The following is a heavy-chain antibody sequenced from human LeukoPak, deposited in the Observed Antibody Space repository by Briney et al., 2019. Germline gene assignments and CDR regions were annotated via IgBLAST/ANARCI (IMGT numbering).Heavy chain of an antibody. CDR3: ARDRSGYDHLDY. D-gene: IGHD5-12*01. CDR2: IYNSGIT. CDR1: GGSISSGDYY. V-gene: IGHV4-30-4*01. J-gene: IGHJ4*02. Sequence: PSQTLSLTCTVSGGSISSGDYYWSWIRQPPGKGLEWIGYIYNSGITYYNPSLKSRVTISGDTYKNQFSLKLSSVTAADTAVYYCARDRSGYDHLDYWGQGTLVTASS.